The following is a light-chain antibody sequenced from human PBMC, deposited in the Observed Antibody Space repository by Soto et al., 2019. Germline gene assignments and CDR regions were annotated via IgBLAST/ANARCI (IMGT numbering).Light chain of an antibody. CDR3: SSFTSSSTLVV. V-gene: IGLV2-14*03. CDR2: DVS. CDR1: SSDVAGYNY. Sequence: QSALTQPASVSGSPGQSITISCTGTSSDVAGYNYVSWYQQHPGKAPKLMIYDVSNRTSGVSNRFSGSKSGNTASLTISGLQAEDEADYYCSSFTSSSTLVVFGTGTKLTVL. J-gene: IGLJ1*01.